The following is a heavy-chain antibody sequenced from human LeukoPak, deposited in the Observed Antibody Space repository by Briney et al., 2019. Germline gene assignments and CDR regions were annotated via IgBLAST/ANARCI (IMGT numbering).Heavy chain of an antibody. D-gene: IGHD5-24*01. Sequence: GGSLRLSCAASGFTFSSYAMSWVRQVPGKGLEWVSVISGSGDNTYYADSVKGRFTISRDNSKNMLYPQMNSLRAEDTAIYYCAKVPEMATIRYFDLWGRGTLVTVSS. CDR3: AKVPEMATIRYFDL. V-gene: IGHV3-23*01. CDR2: ISGSGDNT. J-gene: IGHJ2*01. CDR1: GFTFSSYA.